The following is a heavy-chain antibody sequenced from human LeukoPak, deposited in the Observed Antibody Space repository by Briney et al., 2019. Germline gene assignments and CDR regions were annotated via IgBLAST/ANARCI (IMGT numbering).Heavy chain of an antibody. CDR2: INHNVNVN. D-gene: IGHD3-16*01. J-gene: IGHJ6*02. V-gene: IGHV3-7*03. CDR3: ARGGGLDV. Sequence: GGSLRLSCAASGFTFSSYWMNWARQAPGKGLEWVASINHNVNVNYHVDSVKGRFTISRDNAKNSLYLQMSNLRAEDTAVYFCARGGGLDVWGQGAPVTVSS. CDR1: GFTFSSYW.